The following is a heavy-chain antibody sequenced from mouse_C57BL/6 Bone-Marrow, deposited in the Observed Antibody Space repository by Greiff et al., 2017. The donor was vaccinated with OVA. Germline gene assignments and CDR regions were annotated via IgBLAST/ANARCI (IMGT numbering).Heavy chain of an antibody. J-gene: IGHJ2*01. CDR1: GYTFTDYY. CDR3: ATHYYGSSYEV. D-gene: IGHD1-1*01. Sequence: EVQLQQSGPVLVKPGASVKMSCKASGYTFTDYYMNWVKQSHGKSLEWIGVINPYNGGTSYNQKFKGKATLTVDKSSSTAYMERNSLTSEDSAVYYCATHYYGSSYEVWSQGTTLTVSS. V-gene: IGHV1-19*01. CDR2: INPYNGGT.